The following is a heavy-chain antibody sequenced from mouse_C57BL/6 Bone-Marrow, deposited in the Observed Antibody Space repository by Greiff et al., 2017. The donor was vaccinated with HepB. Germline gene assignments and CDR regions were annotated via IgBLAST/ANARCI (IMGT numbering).Heavy chain of an antibody. CDR1: GYTFTDYN. CDR3: ARSGWDNYFDY. Sequence: VQLKESGPELVKPGASVKMSCKASGYTFTDYNMHWVKQSHGKSLEWIGYINPNNGGTSYNQKFKGKATLTVNKSSSTAYMELRSLTSEDSAVYYCARSGWDNYFDYWGQGTTLTVSS. D-gene: IGHD3-1*01. V-gene: IGHV1-22*01. J-gene: IGHJ2*01. CDR2: INPNNGGT.